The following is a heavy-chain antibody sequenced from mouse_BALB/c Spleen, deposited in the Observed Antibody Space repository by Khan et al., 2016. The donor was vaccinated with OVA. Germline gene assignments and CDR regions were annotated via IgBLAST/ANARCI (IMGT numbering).Heavy chain of an antibody. CDR3: ARGNYYGSSSWFGY. V-gene: IGHV1-9*01. CDR1: GYTFSSYW. D-gene: IGHD1-1*01. CDR2: ILPGSGRN. Sequence: VQLLESGAELMKPGASVKISCKATGYTFSSYWIEWVKQRPGHGLEWIGEILPGSGRNNYNEKFKGKVTFTSDTSSNTAYMQLSSLTSEDSAVYYCARGNYYGSSSWFGYWGQGTLVTVSA. J-gene: IGHJ3*01.